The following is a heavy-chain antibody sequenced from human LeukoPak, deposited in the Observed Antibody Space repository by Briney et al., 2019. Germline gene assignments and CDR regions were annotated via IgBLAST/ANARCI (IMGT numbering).Heavy chain of an antibody. CDR3: ARGPTYYDFWSGYLASGWFDP. Sequence: ASVKVSCKASGYTFTSYDINWVRQATGQGLEWMGWMNPNSGNTGYAQKFQGRVTITRNTSISTAYMELSSLRSEDTAVYHCARGPTYYDFWSGYLASGWFDPWGQGTLVTVSS. J-gene: IGHJ5*02. V-gene: IGHV1-8*03. CDR2: MNPNSGNT. CDR1: GYTFTSYD. D-gene: IGHD3-3*01.